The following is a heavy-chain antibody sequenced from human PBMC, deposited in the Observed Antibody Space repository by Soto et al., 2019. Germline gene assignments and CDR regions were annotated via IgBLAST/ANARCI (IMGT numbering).Heavy chain of an antibody. CDR2: AYHSGST. Sequence: SETLSLTCAVSGGFTSTNNWWSWVRQPPGKGLEWIGDAYHSGSTEYNPSLKSRVSISVDKSKNQISLKLTSATAADTAVYYCARSLPSSYYGGSGTFDYWCQGILVSVFS. J-gene: IGHJ4*02. D-gene: IGHD3-10*01. V-gene: IGHV4-4*02. CDR3: ARSLPSSYYGGSGTFDY. CDR1: GGFTSTNNW.